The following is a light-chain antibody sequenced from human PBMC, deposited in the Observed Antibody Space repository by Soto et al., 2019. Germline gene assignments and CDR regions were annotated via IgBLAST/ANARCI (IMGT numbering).Light chain of an antibody. V-gene: IGKV3-20*01. Sequence: EIALTQSPGTLSLSPGERATLSCRASQSVSSSYLVWYQQKPGQAPRLLIYGASSRATGIPDRFSGSGSGTDFTLTISRLEPEDFAVYYCHHYGSSRTFGQGTKVEIK. J-gene: IGKJ1*01. CDR2: GAS. CDR3: HHYGSSRT. CDR1: QSVSSSY.